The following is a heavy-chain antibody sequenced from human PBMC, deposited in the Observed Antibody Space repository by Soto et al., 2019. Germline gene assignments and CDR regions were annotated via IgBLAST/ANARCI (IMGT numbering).Heavy chain of an antibody. V-gene: IGHV3-30-3*01. CDR2: ISYDGSNK. D-gene: IGHD3-10*01. Sequence: QVQLVESGGGVVQPGRSLRLSCAASGFTFSSYAMHWVRQAPGKGLEWVAVISYDGSNKYYADSVKGRFTISRDNSKNTLYLQMNSLRAEDTAVYYCARDPPTYYYGSGSSNYFDYWGQGTLVTVSS. CDR1: GFTFSSYA. J-gene: IGHJ4*02. CDR3: ARDPPTYYYGSGSSNYFDY.